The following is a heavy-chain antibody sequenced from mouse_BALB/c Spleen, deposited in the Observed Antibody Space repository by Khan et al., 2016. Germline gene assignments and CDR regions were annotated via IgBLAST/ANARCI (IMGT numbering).Heavy chain of an antibody. CDR1: GISITTGNYR. D-gene: IGHD1-1*02. J-gene: IGHJ4*01. V-gene: IGHV3-5*02. CDR3: SYGLNF. Sequence: EVQLQESGPGLVKPSQTVSLTCTVTGISITTGNYRWNWIRQFPGNKLEWIGYIYYSGTITYNPSLTRRTTITRDTSKNQFFLEMNSLTAEDTATYYCSYGLNFLGQGTSVTVSS. CDR2: IYYSGTI.